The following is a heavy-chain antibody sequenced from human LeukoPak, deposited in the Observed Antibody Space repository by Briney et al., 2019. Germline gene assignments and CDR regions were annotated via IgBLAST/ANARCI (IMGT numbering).Heavy chain of an antibody. CDR1: GFTFDDYA. D-gene: IGHD6-6*01. J-gene: IGHJ6*02. Sequence: PGGSLRLSCAASGFTFDDYAMHWVRQAPGKGLEWVSGISWNSGSIGYADSVKGRFTISRDNAKNSLYLQMNSLRAEDTALYYCAKDLSGSSYYYYYGMDVWGQGTTVTVSS. CDR3: AKDLSGSSYYYYYGMDV. CDR2: ISWNSGSI. V-gene: IGHV3-9*01.